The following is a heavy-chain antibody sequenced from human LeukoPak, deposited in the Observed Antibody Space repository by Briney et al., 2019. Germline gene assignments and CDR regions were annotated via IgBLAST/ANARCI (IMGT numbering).Heavy chain of an antibody. J-gene: IGHJ4*02. CDR1: GFTFSNYW. Sequence: GGSLRLSCAASGFTFSNYWMHWVRQAPGKGLEWVANIKQGGTKKYYVDSVKGRFTISRDNAKNSLYLQMNSLRAEDTAVYYCARELIGAGNLWGQGTLVTVSS. V-gene: IGHV3-7*04. CDR3: ARELIGAGNL. CDR2: IKQGGTKK. D-gene: IGHD6-13*01.